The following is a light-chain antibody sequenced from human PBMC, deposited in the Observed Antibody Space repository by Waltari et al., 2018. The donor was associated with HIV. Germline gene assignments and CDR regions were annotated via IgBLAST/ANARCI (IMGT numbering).Light chain of an antibody. V-gene: IGKV4-1*01. J-gene: IGKJ1*01. CDR3: QQYYSTPWT. CDR2: WAS. CDR1: QSVLYSSNNKNY. Sequence: DIVITHSPDSLAVSLGERATINCKSSQSVLYSSNNKNYLAWYQQKPGQPPKLLIYWASTRESGVPDRFSGSGSGTDFTLTISSLQAEDVAVYYCQQYYSTPWTFGQGTKVEIK.